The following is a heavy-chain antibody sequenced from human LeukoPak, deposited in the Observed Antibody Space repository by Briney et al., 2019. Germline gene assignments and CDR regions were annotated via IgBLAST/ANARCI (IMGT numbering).Heavy chain of an antibody. CDR2: IKPDGSEK. V-gene: IGHV3-7*01. CDR1: GFAFSTSW. D-gene: IGHD3-10*01. CDR3: ARDRGFGGDDY. Sequence: GSLRLSCAASGFAFSTSWMSWVRQAPGKGLGWVAIIKPDGSEKYYMDSVKGRFTISRDNAKNSLYLQMSSLRAEDTAVYYCARDRGFGGDDYWGQGTLVTASS. J-gene: IGHJ4*02.